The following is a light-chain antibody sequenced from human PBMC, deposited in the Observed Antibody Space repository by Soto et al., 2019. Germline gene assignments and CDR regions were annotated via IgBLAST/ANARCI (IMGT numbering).Light chain of an antibody. J-gene: IGKJ1*01. CDR3: QQYSSYPT. V-gene: IGKV1-5*01. Sequence: DIQMTQSASARSASIGDTFTVACRARQGISNWLAWYQQKPGKAPKLLIFHASSLESGVPSRFSGSGSGTEFTLTISRLPSDDFATYYCQQYSSYPTFGQGTKVDIK. CDR1: QGISNW. CDR2: HAS.